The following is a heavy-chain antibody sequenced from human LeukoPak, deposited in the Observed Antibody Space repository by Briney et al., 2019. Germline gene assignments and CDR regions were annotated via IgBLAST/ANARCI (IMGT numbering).Heavy chain of an antibody. CDR2: IYTNADT. Sequence: SETLSLTCTVSGGSISNYHWSWIRQPAGQGLEWIGRIYTNADTKYNPSLKSRVTMSVDTSKNQLSLKVRSVTAADTAVYYCARAAAAAGGQYFDYWGQRSVVTVSA. V-gene: IGHV4-4*07. J-gene: IGHJ4*02. CDR3: ARAAAAAGGQYFDY. CDR1: GGSISNYH. D-gene: IGHD6-13*01.